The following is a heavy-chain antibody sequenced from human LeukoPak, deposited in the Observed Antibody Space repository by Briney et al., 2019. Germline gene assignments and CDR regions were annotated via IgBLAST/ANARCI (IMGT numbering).Heavy chain of an antibody. Sequence: GASVKVSCKTSGYTFTNYGMHWVRQAPRQSLEWMGWINTGNGITKSSQKFQDRVTLTRDTSASTAYMELNSLSSEDTAVYFCARVPLHDASGRYYPHWGQGTLVTVSS. V-gene: IGHV1-3*04. J-gene: IGHJ1*01. D-gene: IGHD1-26*01. CDR1: GYTFTNYG. CDR3: ARVPLHDASGRYYPH. CDR2: INTGNGIT.